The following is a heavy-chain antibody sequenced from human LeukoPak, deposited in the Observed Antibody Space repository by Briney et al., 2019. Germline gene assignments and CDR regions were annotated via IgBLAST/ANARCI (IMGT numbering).Heavy chain of an antibody. D-gene: IGHD3-10*01. V-gene: IGHV1-69*04. CDR3: ARDDRVVAFHI. J-gene: IGHJ3*02. Sequence: GASVKVSCKASGGTFSNDGINWVRQAPGQGLEWMGRIILILGIANYAQSFQGRVTITADKSTSTAYMELSSLRSEDTAVYYCARDDRVVAFHIWGQGTMVTVSS. CDR2: IILILGIA. CDR1: GGTFSNDG.